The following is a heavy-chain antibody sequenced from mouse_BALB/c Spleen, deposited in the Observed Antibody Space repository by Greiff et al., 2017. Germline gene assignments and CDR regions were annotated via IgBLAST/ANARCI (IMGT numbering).Heavy chain of an antibody. J-gene: IGHJ4*01. Sequence: VQLQQSGAELVKPGASVKLSCTASGFNITDTYMHWVKQRPEQGLEWIGRIDPANGNTKYDPKFQGKATITADTSSNTAYLQLSSLTSEDTAVYYCARGGSGDYYYAMDYWGQGTSVTVSS. D-gene: IGHD1-1*01. CDR2: IDPANGNT. V-gene: IGHV14-3*02. CDR1: GFNITDTY. CDR3: ARGGSGDYYYAMDY.